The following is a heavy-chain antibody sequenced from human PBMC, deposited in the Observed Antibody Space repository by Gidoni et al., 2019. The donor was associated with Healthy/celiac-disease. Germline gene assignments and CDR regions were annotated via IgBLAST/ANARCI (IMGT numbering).Heavy chain of an antibody. CDR2: IYYSGST. Sequence: QLQLQESGPGLVKPSETLSLTCTVSGGSISSSRYYWGWLRQPPGKGLVWIGSIYYSGSTYYNPSLKSRVTISVDTSKNQFSLKLSSVTAADTAVYYCARLAVDGMSSGPIYGMDVWGKGTTVTVSS. J-gene: IGHJ6*04. CDR3: ARLAVDGMSSGPIYGMDV. CDR1: GGSISSSRYY. V-gene: IGHV4-39*01. D-gene: IGHD6-19*01.